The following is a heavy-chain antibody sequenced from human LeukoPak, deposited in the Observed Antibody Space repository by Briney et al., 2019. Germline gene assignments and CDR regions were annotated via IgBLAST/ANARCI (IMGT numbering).Heavy chain of an antibody. CDR1: GGTFSSYA. CDR2: IIPIFGTA. V-gene: IGHV1-69*05. J-gene: IGHJ5*02. CDR3: AREDYYDSSGYSPYNWFDP. Sequence: ASVKVSCKASGGTFSSYASSWVRQAPGEGREWMGRIIPIFGTATYAQKFQGRVTITTDASTSTAYMELSSLRSEDTAVYYCAREDYYDSSGYSPYNWFDPWGQGTLVTVSS. D-gene: IGHD3-22*01.